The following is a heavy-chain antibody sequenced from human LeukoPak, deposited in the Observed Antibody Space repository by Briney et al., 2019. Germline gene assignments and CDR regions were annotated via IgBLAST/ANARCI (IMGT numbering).Heavy chain of an antibody. CDR1: GGSISSSSYY. CDR3: ARRRSSFDY. Sequence: PSETLSLTCTVSGGSISSSSYYWGWIRQPPGKGLEWIGSIYYSGSTNYNPSLKSRVTISVDTSKNQFSLKLSSVTAADTAVYYCARRRSSFDYWGQGTLVTVSS. V-gene: IGHV4-39*07. CDR2: IYYSGST. D-gene: IGHD6-19*01. J-gene: IGHJ4*02.